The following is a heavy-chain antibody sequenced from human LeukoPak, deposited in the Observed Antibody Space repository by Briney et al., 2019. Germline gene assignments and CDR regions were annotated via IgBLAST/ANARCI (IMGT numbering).Heavy chain of an antibody. V-gene: IGHV3-21*01. CDR1: GFTFSTYS. J-gene: IGHJ4*02. D-gene: IGHD6-13*01. CDR2: ISRSSDYI. Sequence: GGSLRLSCAASGFTFSTYSMNWVRQAPGKGLEWVSSISRSSDYIYYADSVKGRFTISRDNAKNSLYLQMNSLRAEDTAVYYCAKYRISWHVPKLDYWGQGTLVTVSS. CDR3: AKYRISWHVPKLDY.